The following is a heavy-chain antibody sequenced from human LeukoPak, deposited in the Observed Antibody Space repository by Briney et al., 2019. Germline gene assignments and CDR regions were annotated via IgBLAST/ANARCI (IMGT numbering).Heavy chain of an antibody. D-gene: IGHD4-17*01. CDR1: GFTFSRYS. CDR3: ARVDDYGDYYFDY. V-gene: IGHV3-48*02. Sequence: GGSLRLSCAASGFTFSRYSMNWVRQAPGKGLEGVSYISGSSGSIHYADSVKGRFTISRDNAQNSLYLQMNSLRDEDTAVYYCARVDDYGDYYFDYWGQGTLVTVSS. J-gene: IGHJ4*02. CDR2: ISGSSGSI.